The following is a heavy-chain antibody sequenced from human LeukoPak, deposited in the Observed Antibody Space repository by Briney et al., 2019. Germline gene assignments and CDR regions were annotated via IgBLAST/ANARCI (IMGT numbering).Heavy chain of an antibody. Sequence: PGGSLRLSCAASGFTFSTYYMSWVRQAPGKGLEWVANIKQDGSEKYYVDSVKGRFTISRDNAKNSAFLQMNSLRVEDTAVYYCARETFLDYWGQGTLVTVSS. CDR2: IKQDGSEK. D-gene: IGHD3-16*01. CDR3: ARETFLDY. V-gene: IGHV3-7*05. CDR1: GFTFSTYY. J-gene: IGHJ4*02.